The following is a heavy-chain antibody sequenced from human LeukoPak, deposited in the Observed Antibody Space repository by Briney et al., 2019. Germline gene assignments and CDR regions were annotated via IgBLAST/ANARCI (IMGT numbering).Heavy chain of an antibody. V-gene: IGHV4-4*07. CDR3: ARARYCSSTSCFPGYYYYYGMDV. CDR2: IYTSGST. CDR1: GGSISSYY. Sequence: SETLSLTCTVSGGSISSYYWSWIRQPAGKGLEWIGRIYTSGSTNYNPSLKSRVTMSVDTSKNQFSLKLSSVTAADTAVYYCARARYCSSTSCFPGYYYYYGMDVWGQGTTVTVSS. J-gene: IGHJ6*02. D-gene: IGHD2-2*01.